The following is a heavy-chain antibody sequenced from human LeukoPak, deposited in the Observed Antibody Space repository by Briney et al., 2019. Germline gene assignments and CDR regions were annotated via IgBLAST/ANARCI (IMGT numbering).Heavy chain of an antibody. J-gene: IGHJ4*02. V-gene: IGHV4-34*01. CDR2: STHSGRT. CDR1: DVSLSGYL. Sequence: SETLSLTCAVYDVSLSGYLWSWIRQLPGKGLEWIGESTHSGRTNYSPSLKSRVTVSVDTSKNQFSLKLRSVTAADTAVYYCARHEYGSATACFQSWSQGTLVTVSS. D-gene: IGHD1-26*01. CDR3: ARHEYGSATACFQS.